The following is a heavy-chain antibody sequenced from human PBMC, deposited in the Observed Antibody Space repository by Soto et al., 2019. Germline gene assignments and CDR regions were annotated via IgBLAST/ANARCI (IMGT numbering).Heavy chain of an antibody. Sequence: QVQLVQSGAEVKKPGSSVKVSCKASGGTFSSYTISWVRQAPGQGLEWMGRIIPILGIANSAQKFQGRVTITADKSTRPASMELSSLRSEDTAVYYCARDLKTYSSSLNPNMDVWGKGTTVTVS. CDR1: GGTFSSYT. CDR2: IIPILGIA. J-gene: IGHJ6*03. V-gene: IGHV1-69*08. D-gene: IGHD6-13*01. CDR3: ARDLKTYSSSLNPNMDV.